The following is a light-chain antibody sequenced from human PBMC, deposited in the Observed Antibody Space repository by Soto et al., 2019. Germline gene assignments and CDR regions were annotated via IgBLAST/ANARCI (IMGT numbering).Light chain of an antibody. CDR3: QQFNNYPPT. CDR1: QGISDA. V-gene: IGKV1D-13*01. CDR2: DAS. J-gene: IGKJ4*01. Sequence: AIHLTQSPSSLSASVGDTVTITCRASQGISDAVAWYQQRTGKAPNLLIYDASSLQSGVPSRFSGSGSGTDFTLTISSLQPEDFATYYCQQFNNYPPTFGGGTKVEI.